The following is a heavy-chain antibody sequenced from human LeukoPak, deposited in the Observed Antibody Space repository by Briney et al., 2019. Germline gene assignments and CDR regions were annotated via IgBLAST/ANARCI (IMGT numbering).Heavy chain of an antibody. V-gene: IGHV1-46*01. CDR1: GYTFTSYY. J-gene: IGHJ4*02. CDR3: ARALHWYSSSWYSFDY. CDR2: INPSGGST. D-gene: IGHD6-13*01. Sequence: ASVKVSCKASGYTFTSYYMHWVRQAPGQGLEWMGIINPSGGSTSYAQKFQGRVTITRDTSASTAYMELSSLRSEDTAVYYCARALHWYSSSWYSFDYWGQGTLVTVSS.